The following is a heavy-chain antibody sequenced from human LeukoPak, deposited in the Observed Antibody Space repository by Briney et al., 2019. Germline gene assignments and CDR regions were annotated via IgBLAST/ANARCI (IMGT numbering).Heavy chain of an antibody. V-gene: IGHV1-58*01. CDR1: GFTFTSSA. J-gene: IGHJ3*02. D-gene: IGHD1-26*01. CDR2: IVVGSGNT. CDR3: AADPSGSYGVGAFDI. Sequence: GTSVKVSCKASGFTFTSSAVQWVRPARGQRLEWIGWIVVGSGNTNYAQKFQERVTITRDMSTSTAYMELSSLRSEDTAVYYCAADPSGSYGVGAFDIWGQGTMVTVSS.